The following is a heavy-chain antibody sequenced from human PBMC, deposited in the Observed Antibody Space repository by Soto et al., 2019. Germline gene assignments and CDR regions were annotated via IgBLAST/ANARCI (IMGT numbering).Heavy chain of an antibody. CDR3: ARRERAAGTDWWFDP. CDR1: GGSINSGNYY. Sequence: SETLSLTCTVSGGSINSGNYYWSWIRQHPGKGLEWIGYMYYSGRTYYNPSLKSRATISIHTSKNQFSLNLNSVRAADTAVYYCARRERAAGTDWWFDPWGQGTLVTVSS. CDR2: MYYSGRT. J-gene: IGHJ5*02. D-gene: IGHD6-13*01. V-gene: IGHV4-31*03.